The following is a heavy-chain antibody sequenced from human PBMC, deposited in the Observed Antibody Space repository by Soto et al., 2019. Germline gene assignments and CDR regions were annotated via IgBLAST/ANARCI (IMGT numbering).Heavy chain of an antibody. Sequence: QVQLVQSGAEVKKPGSSVKVSCKASGGTFSSYAISWVRQAPGQGLEWMGGIIPIFGTANYAQKFQGRVTXTXHESTSTAYMELSSLRSEDTAVYYCASHGITGTWVYYYGMDVWGQGTTVAVSS. V-gene: IGHV1-69*05. CDR1: GGTFSSYA. D-gene: IGHD1-7*01. CDR3: ASHGITGTWVYYYGMDV. J-gene: IGHJ6*02. CDR2: IIPIFGTA.